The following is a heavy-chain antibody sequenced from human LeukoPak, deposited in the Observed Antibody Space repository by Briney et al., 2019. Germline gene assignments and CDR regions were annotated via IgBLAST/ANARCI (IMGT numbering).Heavy chain of an antibody. CDR2: XNAGNGNT. J-gene: IGHJ4*02. D-gene: IGHD6-6*01. Sequence: PGQXXXXMGWXNAGNGNTKYSQKFQGRVTITRDTSASTAYMELSSLRSEDTAVYYCARTYRSSSGLPRKNFDYWGQGTLVTVSS. V-gene: IGHV1-3*01. CDR3: ARTYRSSSGLPRKNFDY.